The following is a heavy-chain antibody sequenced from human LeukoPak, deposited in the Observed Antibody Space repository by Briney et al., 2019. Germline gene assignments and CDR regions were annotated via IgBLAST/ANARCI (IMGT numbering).Heavy chain of an antibody. CDR3: ARSSSRYCSGGSCYSGVLGYFDY. Sequence: GGSLRLSCAASGFTFSSYAMSWVRQAPGKGLEYVSAISSNGGSTYYANSVKGRFTISRDNSKNTLYLQMGSLRAEDMAVYYCARSSSRYCSGGSCYSGVLGYFDYWGQGTLVTVSS. CDR1: GFTFSSYA. V-gene: IGHV3-64*01. CDR2: ISSNGGST. D-gene: IGHD2-15*01. J-gene: IGHJ4*02.